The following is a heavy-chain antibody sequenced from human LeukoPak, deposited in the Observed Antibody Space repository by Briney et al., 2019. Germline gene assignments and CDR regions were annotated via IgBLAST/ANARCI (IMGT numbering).Heavy chain of an antibody. J-gene: IGHJ5*02. CDR3: ARGRHYGSGSYFDP. D-gene: IGHD3-10*01. Sequence: SETLSLTCTVSGGSISSGDYYWSWIRQPPGKGLEWIGYIYYSGSTYYNPSLKSRVTISVDTSKNQFSLKLSSVTAADTAVYYCARGRHYGSGSYFDPWGQGNLVTVSS. CDR2: IYYSGST. V-gene: IGHV4-30-4*01. CDR1: GGSISSGDYY.